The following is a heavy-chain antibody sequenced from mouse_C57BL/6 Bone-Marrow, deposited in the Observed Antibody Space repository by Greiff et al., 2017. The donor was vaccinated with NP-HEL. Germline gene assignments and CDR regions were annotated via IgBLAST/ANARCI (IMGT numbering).Heavy chain of an antibody. D-gene: IGHD1-1*01. Sequence: EESGPGLVKPSQSLSLTCSVTGYSITSGYYWNWIRQFPGNKLEWMGYISYDGSNNYNPSLKNRISITRDTSKYQFFLKLNSVTTEDTATYYCARNYYGSPYWGQGTLVTVSA. J-gene: IGHJ3*01. CDR2: ISYDGSN. CDR1: GYSITSGYY. V-gene: IGHV3-6*01. CDR3: ARNYYGSPY.